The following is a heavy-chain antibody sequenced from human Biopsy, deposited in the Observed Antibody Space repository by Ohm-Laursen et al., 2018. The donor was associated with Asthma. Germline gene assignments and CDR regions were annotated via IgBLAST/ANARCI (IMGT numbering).Heavy chain of an antibody. J-gene: IGHJ6*02. D-gene: IGHD6-19*01. V-gene: IGHV1-69*13. CDR1: GGTLSNFA. CDR3: ARCQVGYSSGWSLLLKKIYYSGVDV. CDR2: IMTVFGTT. Sequence: AASVKVSCKAPGGTLSNFAISWVRQAPGQGLEWLGGIMTVFGTTNYAQKFQGRVTITADESTSTAYMEVTSLRSEDTAIYYCARCQVGYSSGWSLLLKKIYYSGVDVWGQGTAVTVSS.